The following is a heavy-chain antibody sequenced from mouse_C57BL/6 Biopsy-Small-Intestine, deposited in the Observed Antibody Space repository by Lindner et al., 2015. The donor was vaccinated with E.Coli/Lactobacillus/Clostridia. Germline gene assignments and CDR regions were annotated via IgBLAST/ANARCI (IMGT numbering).Heavy chain of an antibody. Sequence: QLQESGAELVRPGTSVKMSCKASGYTFTYYWINWAKQRPGHGLEWIGDIYPGGGYTNYNEKFKGKATLTADKSSSTAYMQFSSLTSEDSAIYYCARSDYDYFDYWGQGTTLTVSS. CDR3: ARSDYDYFDY. D-gene: IGHD2-13*01. J-gene: IGHJ2*01. CDR2: IYPGGGYT. V-gene: IGHV1-63*01. CDR1: GYTFTYYW.